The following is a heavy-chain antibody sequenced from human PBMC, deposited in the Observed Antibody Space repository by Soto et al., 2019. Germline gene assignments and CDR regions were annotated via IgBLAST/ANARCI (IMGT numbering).Heavy chain of an antibody. CDR3: ATSKANNAYYYYGMDV. CDR2: IYPGDSDT. V-gene: IGHV5-51*01. J-gene: IGHJ6*02. Sequence: GESLKISCKGSGYSFTSYWIGWVRQMPGKGLEWMGIIYPGDSDTRYSPSFQGQVTISADKSISTAYLQSSSLKASHTAMYYCATSKANNAYYYYGMDVWGQGTTVTVSS. CDR1: GYSFTSYW. D-gene: IGHD1-1*01.